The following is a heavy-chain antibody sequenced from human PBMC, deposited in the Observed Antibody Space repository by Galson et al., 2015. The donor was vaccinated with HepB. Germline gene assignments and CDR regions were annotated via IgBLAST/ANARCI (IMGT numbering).Heavy chain of an antibody. CDR3: ARDDGDYAQPPSWFDP. CDR2: IDPSDSYT. CDR1: GYTFTSYW. J-gene: IGHJ5*02. D-gene: IGHD4-17*01. V-gene: IGHV5-10-1*01. Sequence: QSGAEVKKPGESLRISCKGSGYTFTSYWINWVRQMPGRGLEWMGRIDPSDSYTSYSPSFQGHVTMSVDKSINTAYLQWSSLQASDTAIYYCARDDGDYAQPPSWFDPWGQGTLLTVSS.